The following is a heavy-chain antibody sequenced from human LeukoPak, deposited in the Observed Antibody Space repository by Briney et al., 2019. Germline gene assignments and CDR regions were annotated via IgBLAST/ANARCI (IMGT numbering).Heavy chain of an antibody. J-gene: IGHJ4*02. Sequence: PGGSLRLSCAASGFTFSDYYMSWIRQAPGKGLEWVSYIGSSGSTIYNADSVKGRFTISRDNAKNSLYLQMNSLRAEDTAVYYCAKVSGGGKSNEPVFDYWGQGTLVTVSS. V-gene: IGHV3-11*01. CDR3: AKVSGGGKSNEPVFDY. CDR2: IGSSGSTI. D-gene: IGHD4-23*01. CDR1: GFTFSDYY.